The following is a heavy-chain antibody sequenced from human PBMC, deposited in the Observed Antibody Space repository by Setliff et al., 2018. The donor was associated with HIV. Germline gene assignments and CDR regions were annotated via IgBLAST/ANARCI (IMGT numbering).Heavy chain of an antibody. Sequence: GFLRLSCAASGFTFSSYAMHWVRQAPGKGLEWVAVISYDGSNKYYADSVKGRFTISRDNSKNTLYLQMNSLRAEDTAVYYCARDQVANYYGSGIDYWGQGTLVTVSS. CDR3: ARDQVANYYGSGIDY. CDR1: GFTFSSYA. J-gene: IGHJ4*02. CDR2: ISYDGSNK. V-gene: IGHV3-30*04. D-gene: IGHD3-10*01.